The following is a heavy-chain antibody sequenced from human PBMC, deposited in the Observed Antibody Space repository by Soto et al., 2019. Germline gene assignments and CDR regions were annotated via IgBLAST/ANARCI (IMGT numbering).Heavy chain of an antibody. Sequence: GGSLRLSCAASAFTFSNYWMHWVRQAPGRGLVWVSLINGDGSSTIYADSVKGRFTISRDNAKNSLYLQMNSLRDEDTAVYYCAREGPHDFNWFDPWGQGTLVTVSS. CDR1: AFTFSNYW. D-gene: IGHD2-21*02. CDR2: INGDGSST. J-gene: IGHJ5*02. CDR3: AREGPHDFNWFDP. V-gene: IGHV3-74*01.